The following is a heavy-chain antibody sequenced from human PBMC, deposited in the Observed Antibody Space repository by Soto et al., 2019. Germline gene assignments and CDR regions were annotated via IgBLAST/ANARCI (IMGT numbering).Heavy chain of an antibody. Sequence: DSVRVSCKAAGYTFTSYGISWVRQAPGQGLEWMGWISAYNGNTNYAQKLQGRVTMTTDTSTSTAYMELRSLRSDDTAVYYCARDCGKHYYDSSGYPNLSGQGTLVTVSS. J-gene: IGHJ5*02. CDR2: ISAYNGNT. CDR3: ARDCGKHYYDSSGYPNL. D-gene: IGHD3-22*01. CDR1: GYTFTSYG. V-gene: IGHV1-18*01.